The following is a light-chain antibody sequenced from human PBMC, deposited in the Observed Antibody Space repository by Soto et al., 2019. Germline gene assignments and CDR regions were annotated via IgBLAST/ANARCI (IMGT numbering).Light chain of an antibody. CDR2: DVS. Sequence: QSALTQPASVSGSPGQSMTISCTGTSSDVGGYNYVSWYQQHPGKAPKLMISDVSNRPSGVSNRFSGSKSGNTASLTISGRQAEDEADYYCSSYTSSSTPRVVFGGGTKLTVL. V-gene: IGLV2-14*01. CDR1: SSDVGGYNY. CDR3: SSYTSSSTPRVV. J-gene: IGLJ2*01.